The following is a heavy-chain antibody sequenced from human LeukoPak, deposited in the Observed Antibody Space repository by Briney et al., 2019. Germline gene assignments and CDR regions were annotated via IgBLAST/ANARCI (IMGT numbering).Heavy chain of an antibody. CDR1: GYSFTSYA. J-gene: IGHJ4*02. CDR2: IYPGDSDT. V-gene: IGHV5-51*01. Sequence: HGESLKISFKGSGYSFTSYAIGWVRQMPGKGLEWMEIIYPGDSDTRYSPYFQGQVTISADKSISTSYLQWSSLKASDTAMYYWARQPESSGFDYGGQGTLVTVSS. CDR3: ARQPESSGFDY. D-gene: IGHD6-19*01.